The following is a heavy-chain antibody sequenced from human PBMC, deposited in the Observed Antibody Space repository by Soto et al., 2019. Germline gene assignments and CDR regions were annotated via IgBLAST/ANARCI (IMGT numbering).Heavy chain of an antibody. Sequence: QVQLQQWGAGLLKASETLSLTCAVYGGSFNGYYWNWIRQPPGKGLEWIGEINHSGSTNYNPSLRGRFPISVNTSKTHFPLKLSSVTAADTAVYYCPRANGRTFASWGQGTWSPSPQ. D-gene: IGHD2-8*01. CDR2: INHSGST. CDR1: GGSFNGYY. CDR3: PRANGRTFAS. V-gene: IGHV4-34*01. J-gene: IGHJ4*02.